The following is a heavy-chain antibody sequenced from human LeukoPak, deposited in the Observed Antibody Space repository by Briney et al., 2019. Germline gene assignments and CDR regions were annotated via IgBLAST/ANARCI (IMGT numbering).Heavy chain of an antibody. CDR1: GFTFSSYG. V-gene: IGHV3-30*02. CDR3: CTQDRAGSLESMITFGGVILAW. Sequence: GGSLRLSCAASGFTFSSYGMHWVRQAPGKGLEWVAFIRYDGSNKYYADSVKGRFTISRDNSKNTLYLQMNSLRAEDTAVYYCCTQDRAGSLESMITFGGVILAWWGQGTLVTVSS. D-gene: IGHD3-16*02. CDR2: IRYDGSNK. J-gene: IGHJ4*02.